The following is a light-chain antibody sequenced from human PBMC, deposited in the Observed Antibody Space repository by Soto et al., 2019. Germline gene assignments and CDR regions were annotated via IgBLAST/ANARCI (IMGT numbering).Light chain of an antibody. Sequence: EIVLTQSPGTLSLSPGERATLSCRASQSVNPYYLAWYQQKPGQAPRLLIYSASSRATGIPDRFSGSGSGTDFTLTISRLEPEEFVVYSCQYYGSSPWTFGQGTKVEIK. CDR1: QSVNPYY. J-gene: IGKJ1*01. CDR2: SAS. CDR3: QYYGSSPWT. V-gene: IGKV3-20*01.